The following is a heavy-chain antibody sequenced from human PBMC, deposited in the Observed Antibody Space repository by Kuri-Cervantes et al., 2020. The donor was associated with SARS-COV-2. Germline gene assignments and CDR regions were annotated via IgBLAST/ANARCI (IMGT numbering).Heavy chain of an antibody. CDR3: ARESTGLPYSNYVGYYYYYGMDV. J-gene: IGHJ6*02. CDR2: ISSSGSTI. D-gene: IGHD4-11*01. Sequence: GESLKISCAASGFTFSSYEMNWVRQAPGKGLEWVSYISSSGSTIYYADSVKGRFTISRDNAKNSLYLQMNSLRAEDTALYYCARESTGLPYSNYVGYYYYYGMDVWGQGTTVTVSS. V-gene: IGHV3-48*03. CDR1: GFTFSSYE.